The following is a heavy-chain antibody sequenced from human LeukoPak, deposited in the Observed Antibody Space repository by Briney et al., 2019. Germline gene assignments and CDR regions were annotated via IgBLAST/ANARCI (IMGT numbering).Heavy chain of an antibody. D-gene: IGHD4-17*01. CDR1: GFTFTSYA. V-gene: IGHV1-3*01. CDR3: ARETYPTVTTGLFDY. J-gene: IGHJ4*02. Sequence: GRSLRLSCAASGFTFTSYAMHWVRQAPGQRLEWMGWINAGNGNTKYSQKFQGRVTITRDTSASTAYMELSSLRSEDTAVYYCARETYPTVTTGLFDYWGQGTLVTVSS. CDR2: INAGNGNT.